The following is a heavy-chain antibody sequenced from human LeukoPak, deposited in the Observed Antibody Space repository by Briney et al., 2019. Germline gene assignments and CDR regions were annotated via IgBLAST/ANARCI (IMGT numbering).Heavy chain of an antibody. D-gene: IGHD3-22*01. V-gene: IGHV1-2*02. CDR3: ARASDYYDSSGYPQASFDY. J-gene: IGHJ4*02. CDR2: INPNSGGT. Sequence: ASVKVSCKASGYTFTSYYMHWVRQAPGQGLEWMGWINPNSGGTNYAQKFQGRVTMTRDTSISTAYMELSRLRSDDTAVYYCARASDYYDSSGYPQASFDYWGQGTLVTVSS. CDR1: GYTFTSYY.